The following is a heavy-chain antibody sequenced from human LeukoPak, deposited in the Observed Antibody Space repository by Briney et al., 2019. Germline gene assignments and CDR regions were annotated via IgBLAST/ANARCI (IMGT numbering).Heavy chain of an antibody. CDR2: ISSSSSTI. D-gene: IGHD5-12*01. Sequence: PGGSLRLSCAASGFTFSSYSINWVRQAPGKGLEWVSYISSSSSTIYYADSVKGRFTISRDNAKNTLYLQMNSLRAEDTAVYYCTRDWRNLGYDYWGQGTLVTVSS. J-gene: IGHJ4*02. V-gene: IGHV3-48*04. CDR1: GFTFSSYS. CDR3: TRDWRNLGYDY.